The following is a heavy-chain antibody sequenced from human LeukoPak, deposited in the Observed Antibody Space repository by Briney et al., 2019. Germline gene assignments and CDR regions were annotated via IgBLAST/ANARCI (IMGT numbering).Heavy chain of an antibody. V-gene: IGHV1-2*02. CDR3: ARGSRDYIYYYYYMDV. J-gene: IGHJ6*03. D-gene: IGHD4-11*01. CDR2: INPNSGGT. Sequence: ASVKVSCKASGYTFTGYYMHWVRQAPGQGLERMGWINPNSGGTTYAQKFQGRVTMTRDTSISTAYMELSRLRSDDTAVYYCARGSRDYIYYYYYMDVWGKGTTVTVSS. CDR1: GYTFTGYY.